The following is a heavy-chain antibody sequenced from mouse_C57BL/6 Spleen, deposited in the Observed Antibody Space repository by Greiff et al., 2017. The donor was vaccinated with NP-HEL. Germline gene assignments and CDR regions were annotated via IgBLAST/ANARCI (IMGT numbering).Heavy chain of an antibody. V-gene: IGHV2-6*01. D-gene: IGHD1-1*01. CDR3: ASEGHYGSSYGFAY. J-gene: IGHJ3*01. Sequence: VQVVESGPGLVAPSQSLSITCTVSEFSLTSYGVDWVRQSPGKGLEWLGVIWGVGSTNYNSALKSRLSISKDNSKSQVFLKMNSLQTDDTAMYYCASEGHYGSSYGFAYWGQGTLVTVSA. CDR1: EFSLTSYG. CDR2: IWGVGST.